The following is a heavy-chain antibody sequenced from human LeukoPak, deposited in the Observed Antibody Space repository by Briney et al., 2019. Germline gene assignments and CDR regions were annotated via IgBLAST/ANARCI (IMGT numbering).Heavy chain of an antibody. CDR1: GGSFSDYL. Sequence: SETLSLTCAVNGGSFSDYLWTWIRQSPGKGLEWIGEINQGGRTNFNPSLKSRVTISADRSKYHFSLTLRSVTAADTAVYYYARGKRVWFGELMTSFSYFYIDVWGRGTTVIVSS. CDR3: ARGKRVWFGELMTSFSYFYIDV. V-gene: IGHV4-34*01. J-gene: IGHJ6*03. CDR2: INQGGRT. D-gene: IGHD3-10*01.